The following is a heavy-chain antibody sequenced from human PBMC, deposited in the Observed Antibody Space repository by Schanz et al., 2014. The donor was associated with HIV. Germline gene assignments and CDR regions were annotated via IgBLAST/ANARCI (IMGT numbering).Heavy chain of an antibody. V-gene: IGHV3-33*06. CDR3: AKVRRLLTRWDWFDP. CDR2: IWYDGSNK. Sequence: VQLVESGGGLVKPGGSLRLSCAASGFTFSNYGMHWVRQAPGRGLEWVAVIWYDGSNKYQADSVKGRFTTSRDNSKNTLYLRMNRLRVEDSAVYYCAKVRRLLTRWDWFDPWGQGTLVTVSS. CDR1: GFTFSNYG. D-gene: IGHD6-25*01. J-gene: IGHJ5*02.